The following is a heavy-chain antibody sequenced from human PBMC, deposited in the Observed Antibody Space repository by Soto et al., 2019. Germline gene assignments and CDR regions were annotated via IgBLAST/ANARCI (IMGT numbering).Heavy chain of an antibody. Sequence: KPSETLSLTCAVYGGSFSGYYWSWIRQPPGKGLEWIGEINHSGSTNYNPSLKSRVTISVDTSKNQFSLKLSSVTAADTAVYYCARGRYSDSSGYQFDPWGQGTLVTVSS. CDR2: INHSGST. CDR1: GGSFSGYY. D-gene: IGHD3-22*01. V-gene: IGHV4-34*01. CDR3: ARGRYSDSSGYQFDP. J-gene: IGHJ5*02.